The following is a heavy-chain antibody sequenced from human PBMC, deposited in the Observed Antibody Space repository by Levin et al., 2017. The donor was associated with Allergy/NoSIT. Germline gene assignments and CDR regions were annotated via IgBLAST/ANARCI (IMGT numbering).Heavy chain of an antibody. J-gene: IGHJ4*02. D-gene: IGHD5-18*01. Sequence: GGSLRLSCTASGFIFSDSAIHWVRQASGKGLEWVGRIRSKANSYAPAYAASVKGRFTISRDDSKNTAYLQMNSLISEDTAMYYCISFQNVDTAMISGYWGQGTLVTVSS. CDR3: ISFQNVDTAMISGY. CDR1: GFIFSDSA. V-gene: IGHV3-73*01. CDR2: IRSKANSYAP.